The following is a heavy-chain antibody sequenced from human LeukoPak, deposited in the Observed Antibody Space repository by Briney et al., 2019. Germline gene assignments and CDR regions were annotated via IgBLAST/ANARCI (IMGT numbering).Heavy chain of an antibody. J-gene: IGHJ5*02. CDR3: ASRGYSYGDNWFVP. D-gene: IGHD5-18*01. V-gene: IGHV4-59*01. CDR1: GGSISSYY. Sequence: PSETLSLTCTVSGGSISSYYWSWIRQPPGKGLDWIGYIYYSGSTNYNPSLKSRVTISVDTSKNQFSLKLSSVTAADTAVYYCASRGYSYGDNWFVPWGQGTLCTVSS. CDR2: IYYSGST.